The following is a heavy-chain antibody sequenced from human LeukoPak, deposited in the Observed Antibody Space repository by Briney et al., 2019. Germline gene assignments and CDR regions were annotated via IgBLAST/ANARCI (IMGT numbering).Heavy chain of an antibody. V-gene: IGHV4-59*01. Sequence: SETLSLTCTVSGGSISSYYWSWIRQPPGKGLEWIGYIYYSGSTNYNPSLKSRVTISVDTSKNQFSLKLSSVTAADTAVYYCARVPLYGDWFDPWGQGTLVTVSS. CDR2: IYYSGST. J-gene: IGHJ5*02. D-gene: IGHD2-8*01. CDR3: ARVPLYGDWFDP. CDR1: GGSISSYY.